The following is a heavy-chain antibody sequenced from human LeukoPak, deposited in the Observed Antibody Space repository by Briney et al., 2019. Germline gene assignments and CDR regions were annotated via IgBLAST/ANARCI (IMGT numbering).Heavy chain of an antibody. D-gene: IGHD3-10*01. CDR1: GFTFSSYG. CDR2: ISYDGSNK. V-gene: IGHV3-30*03. Sequence: GGSLRLSCAASGFTFSSYGMHWVRQAPGKGLEWVAVISYDGSNKYYADSVKGRFTISRDNSKNTLYLQMNSLRAEDTAVYYCARDLSGYYGSGSYHGYWGQGTLVTVSS. CDR3: ARDLSGYYGSGSYHGY. J-gene: IGHJ4*02.